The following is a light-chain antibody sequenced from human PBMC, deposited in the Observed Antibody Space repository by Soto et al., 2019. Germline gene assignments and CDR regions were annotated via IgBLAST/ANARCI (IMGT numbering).Light chain of an antibody. Sequence: QTVVTQEPSFSVSPGGTVILTCGLTSGSVSTSYYPSWYQQSPGLAPRTLIYNTTTRSSGVPDRFSGSILGNKAALTITGAQSDDESEYLGALYVGSGTVVFGGGTKLTVL. V-gene: IGLV8-61*01. CDR1: SGSVSTSYY. CDR3: ALYVGSGTVV. J-gene: IGLJ2*01. CDR2: NTT.